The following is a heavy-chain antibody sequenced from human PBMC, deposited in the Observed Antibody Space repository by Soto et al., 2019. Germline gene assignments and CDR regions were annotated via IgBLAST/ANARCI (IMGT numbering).Heavy chain of an antibody. J-gene: IGHJ6*02. CDR1: GFTFSGAW. CDR2: IKSGGTT. V-gene: IGHV3-15*01. Sequence: GVSLRLSCAASGFTFSGAWMSWVRQAPGKGLEWAGRIKSGGTTDYAAPVKGRFTISRDDSKNTLYLQMNSLKTEDTAVYYCTTGNDILITYYYYYGMDVWGQGTTVTVSS. D-gene: IGHD3-9*01. CDR3: TTGNDILITYYYYYGMDV.